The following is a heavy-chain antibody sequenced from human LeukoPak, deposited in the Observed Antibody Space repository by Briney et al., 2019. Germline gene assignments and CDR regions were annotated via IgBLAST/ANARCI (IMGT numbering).Heavy chain of an antibody. CDR1: GFTFSNYA. D-gene: IGHD2-15*01. CDR3: AKEDSGCSGGSCYSEGVVV. CDR2: ISYDGSNK. Sequence: GGSLSLSCAASGFTFSNYAMHWVRQAPGKGLEWVAVISYDGSNKYYADSVKGRFTISRDNSKNTLYLQMNSLRAEDTAVYYCAKEDSGCSGGSCYSEGVVVWGQGTLVTVSS. J-gene: IGHJ4*02. V-gene: IGHV3-30*04.